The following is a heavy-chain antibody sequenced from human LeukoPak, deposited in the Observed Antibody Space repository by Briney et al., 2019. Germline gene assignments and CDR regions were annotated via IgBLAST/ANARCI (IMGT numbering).Heavy chain of an antibody. CDR3: ANDLTGGSYYFAMDV. Sequence: GGSLRLSCAASGFIFSIYAMTWVRQAPGKGLEWVSAISGRGDSTYYADSVKGRLTISRDNSKNTLYLQMNNLRAEDTAEYYCANDLTGGSYYFAMDVWGPGTTVTVSS. J-gene: IGHJ6*02. CDR2: ISGRGDST. V-gene: IGHV3-23*01. CDR1: GFIFSIYA. D-gene: IGHD7-27*01.